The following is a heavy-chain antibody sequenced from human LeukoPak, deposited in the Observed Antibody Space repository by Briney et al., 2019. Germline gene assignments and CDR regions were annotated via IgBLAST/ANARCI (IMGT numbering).Heavy chain of an antibody. V-gene: IGHV1-18*01. Sequence: GASVTVSCETSGYTFTTYPINWVRQAPGQGLEWMGWITTYNGDTNYAQNLQGRVTMTADTSTSTAYMELRSLRSDDTAVYYCALISYCTTVTCYYLDYWGQGTLVTVSS. D-gene: IGHD2-8*01. J-gene: IGHJ4*02. CDR1: GYTFTTYP. CDR2: ITTYNGDT. CDR3: ALISYCTTVTCYYLDY.